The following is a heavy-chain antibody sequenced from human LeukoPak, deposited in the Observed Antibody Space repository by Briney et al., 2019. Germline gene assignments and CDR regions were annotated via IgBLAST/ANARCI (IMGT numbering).Heavy chain of an antibody. Sequence: ASVKVSCKASGGTFSSYAISWVRQAPGQGLEWMGGIIPIFGTANYAQKFQGRVTITTDESTSTAYMELSSLRSEDTAVYYCARSYYDSSGFSPWGQGTLVTVFS. CDR3: ARSYYDSSGFSP. V-gene: IGHV1-69*05. D-gene: IGHD3-22*01. CDR1: GGTFSSYA. CDR2: IIPIFGTA. J-gene: IGHJ5*02.